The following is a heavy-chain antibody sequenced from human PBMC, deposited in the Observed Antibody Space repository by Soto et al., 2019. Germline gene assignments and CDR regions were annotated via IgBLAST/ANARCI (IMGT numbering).Heavy chain of an antibody. Sequence: SETLSLTCVVSGFGVRSTYFWGWIRQPPGKGLEWIGSVHHDGNAYYPPSVLGRVTISVDTANNQVSLSLRSVTAEDTATYYCGRITGGPSVDSWGHGILATVSS. CDR1: GFGVRSTYF. J-gene: IGHJ5*01. CDR3: GRITGGPSVDS. CDR2: VHHDGNA. V-gene: IGHV4-38-2*01. D-gene: IGHD3-16*01.